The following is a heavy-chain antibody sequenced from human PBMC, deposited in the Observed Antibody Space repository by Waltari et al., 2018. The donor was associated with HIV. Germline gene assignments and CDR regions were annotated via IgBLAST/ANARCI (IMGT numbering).Heavy chain of an antibody. CDR3: ATDRPSKYYYDSSGQTTSDYYGMDV. CDR2: FDPEDGET. J-gene: IGHJ6*02. CDR1: GYTLTELS. V-gene: IGHV1-24*01. D-gene: IGHD3-22*01. Sequence: ASVKVSCKVSGYTLTELSMHWVRQAPGKGLEWMGGFDPEDGETIYAQKFQGRVTMTEDTSTDTAYMELSSLRSEDTAVYYCATDRPSKYYYDSSGQTTSDYYGMDVWGQGTTVTVSS.